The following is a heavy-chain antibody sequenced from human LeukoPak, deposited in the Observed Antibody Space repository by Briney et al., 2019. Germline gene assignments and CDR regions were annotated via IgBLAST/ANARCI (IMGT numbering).Heavy chain of an antibody. Sequence: ASVTVSSTASGYTFTGYHMHWVQQAPGQGLEWMGRINPNSGDTNYAQKFQGRVTMTRDTSISTAYMELSRLRSDDTAVYYCARDYCSSTSCLFDYWGQGTLVTVSS. J-gene: IGHJ4*02. CDR3: ARDYCSSTSCLFDY. CDR2: INPNSGDT. CDR1: GYTFTGYH. D-gene: IGHD2-2*01. V-gene: IGHV1-2*06.